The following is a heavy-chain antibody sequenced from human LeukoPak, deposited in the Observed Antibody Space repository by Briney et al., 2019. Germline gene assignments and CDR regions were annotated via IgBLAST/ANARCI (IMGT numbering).Heavy chain of an antibody. CDR3: AREGGEKTSGSWPIFDY. J-gene: IGHJ4*02. Sequence: GGSLRLSCAASGFTFTDYWMSWVRQAPGKGLEWVANIKRDGSEKYYVDSVKGRFTISRDNAKNSLYLQMNSLRAEDTAVYYCAREGGEKTSGSWPIFDYWGQGTLVTVSS. CDR1: GFTFTDYW. CDR2: IKRDGSEK. D-gene: IGHD2-15*01. V-gene: IGHV3-7*01.